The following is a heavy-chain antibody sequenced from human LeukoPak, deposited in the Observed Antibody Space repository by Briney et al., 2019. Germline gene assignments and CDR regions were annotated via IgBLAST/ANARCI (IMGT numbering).Heavy chain of an antibody. CDR3: AGGQDTSGYSLPGDYYFDY. V-gene: IGHV4-34*01. CDR2: INHSGST. D-gene: IGHD3-22*01. Sequence: RPSETLSLTCAVYGGSFSGYYWSWIRQPPGKGLEWIGEINHSGSTNYNPSLKSRVTISVDTSKNQFSLKLSSVTAADTAVYYCAGGQDTSGYSLPGDYYFDYWGQGTLVTVSS. J-gene: IGHJ4*02. CDR1: GGSFSGYY.